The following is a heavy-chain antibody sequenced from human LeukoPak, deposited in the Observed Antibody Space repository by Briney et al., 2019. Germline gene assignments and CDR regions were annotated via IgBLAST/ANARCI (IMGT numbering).Heavy chain of an antibody. V-gene: IGHV3-9*03. CDR2: ISWNSGNI. Sequence: GGSLRLSCAASGFTFDDYAMHWVRQAPGKGLEWVSGISWNSGNIGYADSVKGRFTISRDNAKNSLYLQMNSLRAEDMALYYCAKGTYSSWYYFDYWGQGTLVTVSS. J-gene: IGHJ4*02. CDR3: AKGTYSSWYYFDY. CDR1: GFTFDDYA. D-gene: IGHD6-13*01.